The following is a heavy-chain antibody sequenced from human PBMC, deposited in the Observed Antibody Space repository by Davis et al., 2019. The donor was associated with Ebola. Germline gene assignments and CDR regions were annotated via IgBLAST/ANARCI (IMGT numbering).Heavy chain of an antibody. J-gene: IGHJ6*02. D-gene: IGHD3-3*01. V-gene: IGHV3-33*01. Sequence: GESLKISCAASGFTFSSYGMHWVRQAPGKGLEWVAVIWYDGSNKYYADSVKGRFTISRDNSKNTLYLQMNSLRAEDTAVYYCARDRITIFGVVTHYYGMDVWGQGTTVTVSS. CDR1: GFTFSSYG. CDR3: ARDRITIFGVVTHYYGMDV. CDR2: IWYDGSNK.